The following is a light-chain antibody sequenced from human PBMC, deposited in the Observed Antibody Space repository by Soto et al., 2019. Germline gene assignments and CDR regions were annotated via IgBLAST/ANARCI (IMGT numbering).Light chain of an antibody. J-gene: IGKJ4*01. CDR3: QQYGSSPLT. Sequence: EIVLTQSPATLSLSMGERATLSCRASQSVSSGYLAWYQQKDGQAPRLLIYGVSNRATGIPDRFSGSGFGTDFTLTISRLEPEDFAVYYCQQYGSSPLTFGGGTKAE. CDR1: QSVSSGY. V-gene: IGKV3-20*01. CDR2: GVS.